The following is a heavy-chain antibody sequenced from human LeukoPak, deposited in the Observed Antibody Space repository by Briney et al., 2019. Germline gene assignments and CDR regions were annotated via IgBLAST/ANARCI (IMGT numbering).Heavy chain of an antibody. J-gene: IGHJ4*02. D-gene: IGHD2-8*01. CDR1: GFTLSRAW. CDR2: IKEDGSEK. CDR3: AKGVRTNDY. V-gene: IGHV3-7*01. Sequence: GGSLRLSCAASGFTLSRAWMSWVRQAPGKGLEWVANIKEDGSEKYYVDSVKGRFTISRDNAKNSLYLQMNNLRAEDSAVYYCAKGVRTNDYWGQGVLVTVSS.